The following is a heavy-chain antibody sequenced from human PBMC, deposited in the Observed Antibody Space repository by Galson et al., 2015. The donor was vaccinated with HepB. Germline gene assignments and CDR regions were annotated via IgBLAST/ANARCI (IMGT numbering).Heavy chain of an antibody. CDR3: ARHRVYYYGMDV. Sequence: ETLSLTCTVSGGSISSYYWSWIRQPPGKGLEWIGYIYYSGSTNYNPSLKSRVTISVDTSKNQFSLKLSSVTAADTAVYYCARHRVYYYGMDVWGQGTTVTVSS. V-gene: IGHV4-59*08. CDR2: IYYSGST. J-gene: IGHJ6*02. CDR1: GGSISSYY.